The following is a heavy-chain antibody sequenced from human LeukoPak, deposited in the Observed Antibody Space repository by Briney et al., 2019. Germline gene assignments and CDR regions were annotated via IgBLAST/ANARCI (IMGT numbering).Heavy chain of an antibody. V-gene: IGHV1-18*01. J-gene: IGHJ5*02. CDR2: ISAYNGNT. D-gene: IGHD2-2*01. Sequence: SVKVSCKASGYTFTSYDINWVRQAPGQGLEWMGWISAYNGNTNYAQKLQGRVTMTTDTSTSTAYMELRSLRSDDTAVYYCARDPPYCSSTSCYFSGWFDPWGQGTLVTVSS. CDR3: ARDPPYCSSTSCYFSGWFDP. CDR1: GYTFTSYD.